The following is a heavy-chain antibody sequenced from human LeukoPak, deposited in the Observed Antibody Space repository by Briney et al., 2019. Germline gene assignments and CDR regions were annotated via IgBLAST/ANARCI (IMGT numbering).Heavy chain of an antibody. Sequence: GGSLRLSCAASGFTFSDYSMNWVRQAPGKGLEWVSSISSRSSHIYYADSVKGRFTISRDNAQNSLYLQLNSLRAEDDTAMYYCARISYYYDSSGSGMDVWGQGTTVTVSS. J-gene: IGHJ6*02. CDR1: GFTFSDYS. D-gene: IGHD3-22*01. CDR3: ARISYYYDSSGSGMDV. V-gene: IGHV3-21*01. CDR2: ISSRSSHI.